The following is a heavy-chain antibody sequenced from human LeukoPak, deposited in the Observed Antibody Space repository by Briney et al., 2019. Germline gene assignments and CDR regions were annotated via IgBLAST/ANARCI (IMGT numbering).Heavy chain of an antibody. D-gene: IGHD2-15*01. CDR3: AKARYCSGGSCYFDY. V-gene: IGHV3-23*01. CDR2: ISGSGSST. CDR1: GFTFSSYA. Sequence: GGPLRLSCGASGFTFSSYAMNWVRQAPGKGLEWVSGISGSGSSTYYADSVKGRFTISRDNSKNTLYLQMNSLRAEDTAIYYCAKARYCSGGSCYFDYWGQGTRVTVSS. J-gene: IGHJ4*02.